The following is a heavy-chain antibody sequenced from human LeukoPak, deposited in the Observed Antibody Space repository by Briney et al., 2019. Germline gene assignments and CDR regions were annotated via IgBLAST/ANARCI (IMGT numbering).Heavy chain of an antibody. CDR1: GGSISGYY. CDR2: IYYSGGT. Sequence: SETLSLTCTVSGGSISGYYWSWIRQPPGKGLEWIGYIYYSGGTKYNPSLKSRVTISADTSKNQFSLKLRSVTAADTAVYYCARDARSSSHYDFWGQGTPVTVSS. J-gene: IGHJ4*02. V-gene: IGHV4-59*01. D-gene: IGHD6-6*01. CDR3: ARDARSSSHYDF.